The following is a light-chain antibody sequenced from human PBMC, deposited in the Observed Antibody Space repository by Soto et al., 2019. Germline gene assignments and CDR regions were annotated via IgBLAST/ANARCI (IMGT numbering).Light chain of an antibody. CDR3: QQYGSSPLT. Sequence: EIVLTQSPGTLSLSPGERATLSCRASESVSSSSLAWYQQKPGQAPRLLMHGASSRATGIPDRFSGSGSGTDFTLTISRLEPEDFAVYFCQQYGSSPLTFGQGTKVDIK. V-gene: IGKV3-20*01. CDR2: GAS. J-gene: IGKJ1*01. CDR1: ESVSSSS.